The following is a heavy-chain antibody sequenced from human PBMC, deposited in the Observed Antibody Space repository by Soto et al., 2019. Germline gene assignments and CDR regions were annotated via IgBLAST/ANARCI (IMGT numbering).Heavy chain of an antibody. Sequence: ASVKVSCKASGYTFTSYGISWVRQAPGQGLEWMGWMNPNNGNTDYAQKLQGRVTMTTNTSISTAYMELSSLRSEDTAVYYCARGLIYYDILTGYYNPYFDYWGQGTLVTVSS. V-gene: IGHV1-8*02. CDR1: GYTFTSYG. J-gene: IGHJ4*02. CDR2: MNPNNGNT. D-gene: IGHD3-9*01. CDR3: ARGLIYYDILTGYYNPYFDY.